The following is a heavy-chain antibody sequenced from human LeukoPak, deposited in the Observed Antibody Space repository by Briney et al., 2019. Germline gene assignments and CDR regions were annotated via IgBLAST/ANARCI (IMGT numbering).Heavy chain of an antibody. CDR2: ISGSGANT. CDR1: GFTFGSYG. CDR3: AKERGSSGWDSFDY. J-gene: IGHJ4*02. D-gene: IGHD6-19*01. V-gene: IGHV3-23*01. Sequence: GGSLRLSCAASGFTFGSYGMSWVRQAPGKGLEWVSGISGSGANTYYADSVKGRFTISRDNSKNTLYLQMNSLRAEDTAVYYCAKERGSSGWDSFDYWGQGTLVTVSS.